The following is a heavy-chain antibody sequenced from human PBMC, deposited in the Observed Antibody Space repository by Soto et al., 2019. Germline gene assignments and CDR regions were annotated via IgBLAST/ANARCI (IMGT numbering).Heavy chain of an antibody. J-gene: IGHJ6*02. D-gene: IGHD3-10*01. CDR3: AWYFTMVRGLLIGSNHGLDA. V-gene: IGHV1-69*06. CDR1: GDTFSSDA. Sequence: QVQLVQSGAEVRKPGSSVKVSCQASGDTFSSDAINWGRQVPGQGLEWMGRIVTLFGTATYAQKFQGSVTRSADRSMDTAYMDLRSRTSAVSAVYSCAWYFTMVRGLLIGSNHGLDAWGQGTTVSVSS. CDR2: IVTLFGTA.